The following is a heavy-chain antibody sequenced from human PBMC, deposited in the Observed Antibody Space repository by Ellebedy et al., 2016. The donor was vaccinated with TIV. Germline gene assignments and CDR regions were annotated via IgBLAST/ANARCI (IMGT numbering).Heavy chain of an antibody. Sequence: GESLKISCAASGFTFSNYWIHWVRQAPGKGLVWVSRINSDGSNTIYADSVKGRFTISRDNSKNTLYLQMNSLRAEDTAVYYCAKDLRNVDTATDDAFDIWGQGTMVTVSS. D-gene: IGHD5-18*01. CDR1: GFTFSNYW. CDR2: INSDGSNT. J-gene: IGHJ3*02. CDR3: AKDLRNVDTATDDAFDI. V-gene: IGHV3-74*01.